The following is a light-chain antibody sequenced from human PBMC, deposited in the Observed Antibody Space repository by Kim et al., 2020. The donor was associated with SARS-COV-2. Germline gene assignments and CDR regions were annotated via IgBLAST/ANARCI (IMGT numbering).Light chain of an antibody. CDR1: RAVSSS. J-gene: IGKJ1*01. Sequence: ASPGGSVTPSCRASRAVSSSLAWYQQKPGQAPRLLIYGASTRATGIPARFSGSASGTEFTLTISSLQSEDFAVYYCQQYCTYPWTFGQGTKVDIK. CDR3: QQYCTYPWT. V-gene: IGKV3-15*01. CDR2: GAS.